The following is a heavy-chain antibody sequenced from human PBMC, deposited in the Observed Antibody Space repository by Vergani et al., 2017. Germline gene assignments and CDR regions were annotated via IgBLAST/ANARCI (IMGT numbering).Heavy chain of an antibody. J-gene: IGHJ6*02. D-gene: IGHD3-22*01. CDR3: ARVRRDDSSGYYYYGMDV. CDR1: GGSISSGDYY. CDR2: IYYSGST. Sequence: QVQLQESGPGLVKPSQTLSLTCTVSGGSISSGDYYWSWIRQPPGKGLEWIGYIYYSGSTNYNPSLKSRVTISVDTSKNQFSLKLSSVTAADTAVYYCARVRRDDSSGYYYYGMDVWGQGTTVTVSS. V-gene: IGHV4-30-4*01.